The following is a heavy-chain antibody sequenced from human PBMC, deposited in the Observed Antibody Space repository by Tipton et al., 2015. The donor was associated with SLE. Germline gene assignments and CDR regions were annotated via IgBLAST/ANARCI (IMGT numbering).Heavy chain of an antibody. D-gene: IGHD5-12*01. CDR3: ARSHYSGPLDS. J-gene: IGHJ4*02. V-gene: IGHV4-39*07. CDR2: IFYTGST. CDR1: DGSIRSTNYY. Sequence: TLSLTCTVSDGSIRSTNYYWGWIRQPPGKGLEWIGSIFYTGSTYYNPSLKSRVSFSIDTSKHQFSLKLNSVTAAVTAVYYCARSHYSGPLDSWGPGTLGTVSS.